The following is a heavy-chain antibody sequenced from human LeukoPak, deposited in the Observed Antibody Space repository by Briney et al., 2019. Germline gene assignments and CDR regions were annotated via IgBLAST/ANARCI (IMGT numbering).Heavy chain of an antibody. V-gene: IGHV3-11*03. D-gene: IGHD3-10*01. J-gene: IGHJ5*02. CDR3: ARLRGYGSGNYPVEP. CDR1: GFTLSGYY. CDR2: ISRSSNDT. Sequence: GGSLRLSCAASGFTLSGYYMTWIRQAPGKGLEWVSYISRSSNDTNYVDSVKGRFTISRDNAKNSLYLQMNSLRAEDTAVYYCARLRGYGSGNYPVEPWGQGTLVTVSS.